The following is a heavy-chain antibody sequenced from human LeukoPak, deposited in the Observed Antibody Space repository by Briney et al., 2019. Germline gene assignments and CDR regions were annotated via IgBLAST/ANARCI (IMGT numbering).Heavy chain of an antibody. J-gene: IGHJ4*02. CDR1: GGSISSGGYS. CDR2: IYHSGST. D-gene: IGHD4-23*01. Sequence: SETLSLTCAVSGGSISSGGYSWSWIRQPPGKGLEWIGYIYHSGSTYYNPSLKSRVTISVDRSKNQFSLKLSSVTAADTAVYYCARGVGDNGGNLDYWGQGTLVTVSS. V-gene: IGHV4-30-2*01. CDR3: ARGVGDNGGNLDY.